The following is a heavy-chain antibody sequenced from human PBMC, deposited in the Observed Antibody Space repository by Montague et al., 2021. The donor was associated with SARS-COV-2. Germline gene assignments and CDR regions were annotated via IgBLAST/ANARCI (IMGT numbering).Heavy chain of an antibody. Sequence: SETLSLTCTVSGDSMNNYYWSWICQPPGKGLEWIGYINYSGSSHYNPSLQSRVTLSKDTSKNQISMRLTSVTATDTAMYFCASAPIYRSSWYAYFDYWGQGTLVTVSS. CDR3: ASAPIYRSSWYAYFDY. CDR2: INYSGSS. CDR1: GDSMNNYY. J-gene: IGHJ4*02. V-gene: IGHV4-59*01. D-gene: IGHD6-13*01.